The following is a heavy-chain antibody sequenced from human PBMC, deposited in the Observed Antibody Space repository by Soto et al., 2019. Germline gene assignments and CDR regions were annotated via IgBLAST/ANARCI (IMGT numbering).Heavy chain of an antibody. V-gene: IGHV4-34*01. Sequence: QVQLQQWGAGLLKPSETLSLTCAVYGGSFSGYYWSWIRQPPGKGLEWIGEINHSGSTNYNPSLKSRVTISVDTSKNQFSLKLSFVTAADTAVYYCARAPGYCSSTSCRRGGNWFDPWGQGTLVTVSS. J-gene: IGHJ5*02. CDR2: INHSGST. CDR3: ARAPGYCSSTSCRRGGNWFDP. D-gene: IGHD2-2*01. CDR1: GGSFSGYY.